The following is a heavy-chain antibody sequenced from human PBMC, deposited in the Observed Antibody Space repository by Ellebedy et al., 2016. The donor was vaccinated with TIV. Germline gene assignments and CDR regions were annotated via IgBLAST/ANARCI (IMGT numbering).Heavy chain of an antibody. Sequence: PGGSLRLSCAASAFTFSSFAMTWVRQAPGKGLEWVSGIGGGGGSTYYADAVKGRFTISRDNSKNTLFLQMNSMRAEDTAVYYGAKGGQWGPFDSWGQGTLVTVSS. J-gene: IGHJ4*02. CDR3: AKGGQWGPFDS. V-gene: IGHV3-23*01. D-gene: IGHD1-26*01. CDR2: IGGGGGST. CDR1: AFTFSSFA.